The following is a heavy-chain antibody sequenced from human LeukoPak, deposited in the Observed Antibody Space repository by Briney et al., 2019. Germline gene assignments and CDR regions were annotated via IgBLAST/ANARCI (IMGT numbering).Heavy chain of an antibody. CDR2: FNTYTGNP. CDR1: GYSFTTYG. V-gene: IGHV7-4-1*02. CDR3: ARYGLDILTGYYKPDDY. Sequence: ASVKVSCKASGYSFTTYGMKWVPQAPGQGLEWMGWFNTYTGNPTYAQGFTGRFVFSMDTSASTAYLQISSLKAEDMAMYYCARYGLDILTGYYKPDDYWGQGTLVTVSS. D-gene: IGHD3-9*01. J-gene: IGHJ4*02.